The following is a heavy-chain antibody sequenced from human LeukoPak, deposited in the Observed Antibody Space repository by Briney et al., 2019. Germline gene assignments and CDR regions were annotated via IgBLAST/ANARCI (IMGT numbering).Heavy chain of an antibody. D-gene: IGHD3-22*01. CDR2: VYYVGST. CDR1: GASIRRHH. Sequence: PSETLSLTCTVSGASIRRHHWTWIRQPPGKGLEWIGNVYYVGSTSYSPSLKSRVTISLDTSKNQFSLEMNSVTAADTAVYYCERSGDSSAYYSFWGQGILVTVSS. J-gene: IGHJ4*02. CDR3: ERSGDSSAYYSF. V-gene: IGHV4-59*11.